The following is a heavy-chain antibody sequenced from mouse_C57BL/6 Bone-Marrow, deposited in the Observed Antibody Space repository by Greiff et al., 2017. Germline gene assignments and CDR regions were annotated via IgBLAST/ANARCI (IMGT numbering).Heavy chain of an antibody. J-gene: IGHJ2*01. Sequence: EVKLMESGAELVRPGASVKLSCTASGFNIKDDYMHWVKQRPEQGLEWIGWIDPENGDTEYASKFQGKATITADTSSNTAYLQLSSLTSEDTAVYYSATSSTYYYDGWGQGTTLTVSS. CDR1: GFNIKDDY. D-gene: IGHD1-1*01. CDR2: IDPENGDT. CDR3: ATSSTYYYDG. V-gene: IGHV14-4*01.